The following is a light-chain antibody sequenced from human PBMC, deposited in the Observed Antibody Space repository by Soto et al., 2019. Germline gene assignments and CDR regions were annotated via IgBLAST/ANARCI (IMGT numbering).Light chain of an antibody. CDR1: QSVSSN. CDR3: QQYNNWPPWT. CDR2: GAS. V-gene: IGKV3-15*01. Sequence: DMVMSHSAATLSVSTGERATLSCRASQSVSSNLAWYQQKPGQAPRLLIYGASTRATGIPARFSGSGSGTEFTLTISSLQSEDFAVYYCQQYNNWPPWTFGQGTKVDIK. J-gene: IGKJ1*01.